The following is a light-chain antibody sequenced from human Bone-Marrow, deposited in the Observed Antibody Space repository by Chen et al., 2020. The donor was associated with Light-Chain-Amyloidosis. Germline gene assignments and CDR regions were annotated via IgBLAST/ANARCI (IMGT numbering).Light chain of an antibody. CDR1: DLPTKY. J-gene: IGLJ2*01. V-gene: IGLV3-25*03. CDR2: RDT. Sequence: SYELTQPPSVSVSPGQTARITCSGDDLPTKYAYWYQQKPGQAPVLVIHRDTERPSGISERFSGASSGTRATVTISGVQAEDEADYHGQSAGSSGTNEVIFGGGSKLTVL. CDR3: QSAGSSGTNEVI.